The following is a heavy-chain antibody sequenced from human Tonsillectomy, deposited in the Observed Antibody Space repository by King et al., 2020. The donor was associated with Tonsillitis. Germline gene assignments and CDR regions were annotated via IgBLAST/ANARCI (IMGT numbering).Heavy chain of an antibody. CDR1: GGSISSGGYY. CDR3: ARDVRATYYYGMDV. J-gene: IGHJ6*02. D-gene: IGHD2-15*01. CDR2: IYYSGST. V-gene: IGHV4-31*03. Sequence: MQLQESGPGLVKPSQTLSLTCTVSGGSISSGGYYWSWIRQHPGKGLEWIGYIYYSGSTYYNPSLKSRVTISVDTSKNQFSLKLSPVTAADTAVYYCARDVRATYYYGMDVWGQGTTVTVSS.